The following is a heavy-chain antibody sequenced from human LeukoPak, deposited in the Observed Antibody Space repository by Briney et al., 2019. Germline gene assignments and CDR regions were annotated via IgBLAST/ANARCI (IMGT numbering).Heavy chain of an antibody. CDR2: INPNSGGT. CDR3: ARDRGYGSGSYYKLFDY. Sequence: ASVKASCKASGYTFTGYYMHWVRQAPGQGLEWMGWINPNSGGTNYAQKFQGRVTMTRDTSISTAYMELSRLRSDDTAVYYCARDRGYGSGSYYKLFDYWGQGTLVTVSS. V-gene: IGHV1-2*02. D-gene: IGHD3-10*01. J-gene: IGHJ4*02. CDR1: GYTFTGYY.